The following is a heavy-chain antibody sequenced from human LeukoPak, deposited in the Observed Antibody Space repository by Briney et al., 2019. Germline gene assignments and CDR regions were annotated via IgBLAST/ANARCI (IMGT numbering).Heavy chain of an antibody. J-gene: IGHJ5*02. V-gene: IGHV4-34*01. Sequence: SETLSLTCAVYGGSFSDYYWSWIRQPPGKGLEWIGEINHSGSTNSNPSLKSRVIMSVDTSKSQFSLNLTSLTAADTAVYCCVGRRSSLFDPWGQGTLVTVSS. D-gene: IGHD6-13*01. CDR2: INHSGST. CDR3: VGRRSSLFDP. CDR1: GGSFSDYY.